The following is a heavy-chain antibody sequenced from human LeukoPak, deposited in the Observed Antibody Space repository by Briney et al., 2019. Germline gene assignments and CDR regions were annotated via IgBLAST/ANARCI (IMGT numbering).Heavy chain of an antibody. Sequence: ASVKVSCKASGYTFTGYYMHGVRQAPGQGLEWMGWINPNSGGTNYAQKFQGRVTMTRDTSISTAYMELSRLRSDDTAVYYCARRGSSVGGSYYSFDYWGQGTLVTVSS. CDR3: ARRGSSVGGSYYSFDY. J-gene: IGHJ4*02. CDR1: GYTFTGYY. CDR2: INPNSGGT. V-gene: IGHV1-2*02. D-gene: IGHD1-26*01.